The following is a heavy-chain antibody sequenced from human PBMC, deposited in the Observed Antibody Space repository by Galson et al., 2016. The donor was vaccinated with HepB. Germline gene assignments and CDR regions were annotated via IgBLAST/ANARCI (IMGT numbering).Heavy chain of an antibody. J-gene: IGHJ4*02. CDR1: GDSVSSNSAA. Sequence: CAISGDSVSSNSAAWNWIRQSPSRGLEWLGRTYYRSKWYNDYAVSVKSRITINPDTSKNQFSLQLNSVTPEDTAVYYCARGARILEWLLPVFDYWGQGTLVTVSS. CDR3: ARGARILEWLLPVFDY. D-gene: IGHD3-3*01. V-gene: IGHV6-1*01. CDR2: TYYRSKWYN.